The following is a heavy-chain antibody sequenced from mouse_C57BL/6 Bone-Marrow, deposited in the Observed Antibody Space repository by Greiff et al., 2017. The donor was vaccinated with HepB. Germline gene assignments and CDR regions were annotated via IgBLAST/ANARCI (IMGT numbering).Heavy chain of an antibody. CDR3: TRGGGGAWFAY. CDR1: GYTFTDYE. V-gene: IGHV1-15*01. D-gene: IGHD1-1*02. J-gene: IGHJ3*01. CDR2: IDPETGGT. Sequence: VKLQESGAELVRPGASVTLSCKASGYTFTDYEMHWVKQTPVHGLEWIGAIDPETGGTAYNQKFKGKAILTADKSSSTDYMELRSLTSEDSAVYYCTRGGGGAWFAYWGQGTLVTVSA.